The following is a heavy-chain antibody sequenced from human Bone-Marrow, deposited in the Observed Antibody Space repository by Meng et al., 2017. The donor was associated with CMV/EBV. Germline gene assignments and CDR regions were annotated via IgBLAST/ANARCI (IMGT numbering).Heavy chain of an antibody. CDR2: ISWDGGST. CDR3: AKDGGRGVIAARPDY. CDR1: GFTFDDYA. D-gene: IGHD6-6*01. Sequence: GESLKISCAASGFTFDDYAMHWVRQAPGKGLEWVSLISWDGGSTYYADSVKGRFTISRDNSKNSLYLQMNSLRAEDTTLYYCAKDGGRGVIAARPDYWGQGTLVTVSS. V-gene: IGHV3-43D*03. J-gene: IGHJ4*02.